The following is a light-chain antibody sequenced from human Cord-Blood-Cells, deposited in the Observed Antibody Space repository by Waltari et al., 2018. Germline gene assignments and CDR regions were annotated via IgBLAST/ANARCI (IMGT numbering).Light chain of an antibody. CDR3: CSYAGSYV. J-gene: IGLJ1*01. CDR1: SRGAGGYNS. CDR2: DVS. V-gene: IGLV2-11*01. Sequence: SSLTHPPPASGPPAHSVTLSCTGTSRGAGGYNSVSWYQQHPGKAPKLMIYDVSKRPSGVPDRFSGSKSGNTASLTISGLQAEDEADYYCCSYAGSYVFGTGTKVTVL.